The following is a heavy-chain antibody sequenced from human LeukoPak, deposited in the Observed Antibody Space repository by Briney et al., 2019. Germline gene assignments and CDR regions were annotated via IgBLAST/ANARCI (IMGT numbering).Heavy chain of an antibody. J-gene: IGHJ4*02. Sequence: SETLSLTCTVSGGSISSSSYYWGWIRQPPGKGLEWIGSIYYSGSTYYNPSLKSRVTISVDTSKNQFSLKLSSVTAADTAVYYCARLSYGYSGDYWGQGTLVTVSS. V-gene: IGHV4-39*01. D-gene: IGHD5-18*01. CDR3: ARLSYGYSGDY. CDR1: GGSISSSSYY. CDR2: IYYSGST.